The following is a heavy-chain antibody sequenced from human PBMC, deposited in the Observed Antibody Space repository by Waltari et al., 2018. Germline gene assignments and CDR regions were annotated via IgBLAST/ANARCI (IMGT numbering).Heavy chain of an antibody. D-gene: IGHD3-9*01. Sequence: QVQLQESGPGLVKPSETLSLTCTVSGGSITTYSWSWIRQPPGKGLEWIGYIYYSGSTNYNPSLKSRVTISVDTSKNQFSLKLSSVTAADTAVYYCARSEYRTNWLFDYWGQGTLVTVSS. CDR3: ARSEYRTNWLFDY. J-gene: IGHJ4*02. CDR1: GGSITTYS. V-gene: IGHV4-59*01. CDR2: IYYSGST.